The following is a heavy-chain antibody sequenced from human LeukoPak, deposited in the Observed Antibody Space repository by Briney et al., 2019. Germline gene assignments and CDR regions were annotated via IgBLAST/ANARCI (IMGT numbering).Heavy chain of an antibody. CDR2: IYYSGST. D-gene: IGHD4-11*01. CDR3: ARDSGYSNAWFDP. J-gene: IGHJ5*02. V-gene: IGHV4-39*07. Sequence: PSETLSLTCTVSGGSISSSSYYWGWIRQPPGKGLEWIGSIYYSGSTYYNPSLKSRVTISVDTSKNQFSLKLSSVSAADTAVYYCARDSGYSNAWFDPWGQGTLVTVSS. CDR1: GGSISSSSYY.